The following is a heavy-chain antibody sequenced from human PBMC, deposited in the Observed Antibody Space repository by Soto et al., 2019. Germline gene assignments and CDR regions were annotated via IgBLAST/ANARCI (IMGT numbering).Heavy chain of an antibody. CDR2: ICTAGDT. Sequence: GSLKLSFSASEVTFSGYDRHWVRQGPGKGLEWVSAICTAGDTNYAGSVKGRFTISREDAKNSLYLQMNSLRAGDTAIYLCARAIGTTLFYXWGQGTLFTVSX. V-gene: IGHV3-13*04. CDR1: EVTFSGYD. D-gene: IGHD1-1*01. CDR3: ARAIGTTLFYX. J-gene: IGHJ4*02.